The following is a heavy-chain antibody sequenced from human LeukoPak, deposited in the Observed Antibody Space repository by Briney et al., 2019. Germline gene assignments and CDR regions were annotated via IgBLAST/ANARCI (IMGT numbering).Heavy chain of an antibody. V-gene: IGHV4-4*09. CDR2: IYTSGST. CDR1: GGSISSYY. J-gene: IGHJ6*03. CDR3: ARQNFYYYYMDV. Sequence: SETLSLTCTVSGGSISSYYWSWIRQPPGKGLEWIGYIYTSGSTNYNPSLKSRVTISVDTSKNQFSLKLSSVTAADTAVYYCARQNFYYYYMDVWGKGTTVTVSS.